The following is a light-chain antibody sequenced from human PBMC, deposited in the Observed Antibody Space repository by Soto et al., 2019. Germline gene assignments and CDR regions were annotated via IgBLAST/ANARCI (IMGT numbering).Light chain of an antibody. CDR3: QQYNNWPPMA. CDR2: DAS. J-gene: IGKJ1*01. Sequence: EIVMTQSPATLSVSPGERATLSCRASQSVRSNLAWYQQKPGQAPRLLIYDASTRTTGIPTRFSGSGSGTDFTPTISSLQSEDFAVYYCQQYNNWPPMAFGQGTKVDSK. V-gene: IGKV3-15*01. CDR1: QSVRSN.